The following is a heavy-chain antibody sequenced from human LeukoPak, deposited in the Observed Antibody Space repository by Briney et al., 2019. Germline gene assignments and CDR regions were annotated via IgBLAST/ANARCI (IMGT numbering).Heavy chain of an antibody. D-gene: IGHD1-26*01. CDR1: GFTFDDYA. Sequence: GGSLRLSCAASGFTFDDYAMHWVRQAPGKGLEWVSGISWNSGSIGYADSVKGRFTISRDNAKNSLYLQMNSLRAEDTALYYCTRDSSGTYWGQGTLVTVSS. CDR2: ISWNSGSI. V-gene: IGHV3-9*01. CDR3: TRDSSGTY. J-gene: IGHJ4*02.